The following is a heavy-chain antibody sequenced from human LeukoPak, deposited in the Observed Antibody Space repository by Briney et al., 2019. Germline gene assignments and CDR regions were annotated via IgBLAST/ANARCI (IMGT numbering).Heavy chain of an antibody. J-gene: IGHJ4*02. CDR1: GYTFTSYD. Sequence: ASVKVSCKASGYTFTSYDVHWVRQATGQGLEWMGWLNPNSGNTGYSQKFRGRVTMTRNTSITTAYMELSSLRSEDTAVYYCTSYRLVGDNGDATHYWGQGTLVTVSS. D-gene: IGHD4-17*01. CDR3: TSYRLVGDNGDATHY. V-gene: IGHV1-8*01. CDR2: LNPNSGNT.